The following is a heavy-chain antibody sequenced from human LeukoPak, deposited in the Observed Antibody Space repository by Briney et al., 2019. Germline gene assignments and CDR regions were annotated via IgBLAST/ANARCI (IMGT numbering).Heavy chain of an antibody. Sequence: GKSLKISCKVSGYTFTNHWIGWVRQMPGKGLEWMGIIYPGDSGTKYSPSFQGQVSISVDKSLSTAYLQWSSLKASDTAMYYFARHYDILTGFDYWGQGTLVTVSS. J-gene: IGHJ4*02. CDR3: ARHYDILTGFDY. D-gene: IGHD3-9*01. V-gene: IGHV5-51*01. CDR2: IYPGDSGT. CDR1: GYTFTNHW.